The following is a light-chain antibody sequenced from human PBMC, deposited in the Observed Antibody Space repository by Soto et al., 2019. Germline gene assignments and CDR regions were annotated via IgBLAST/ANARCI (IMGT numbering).Light chain of an antibody. J-gene: IGKJ1*01. CDR1: QSLLHSNGYNY. V-gene: IGKV2-28*01. Sequence: DIVMTQSPLSLPVTPGEPASISCRSSQSLLHSNGYNYLDWYLQKPGQSPQLLIYLGSNRASGVPDRFSSSGSGTDFTLKISRVEAEDVGLYYCMQALQAPLTFGQGTKVEIE. CDR3: MQALQAPLT. CDR2: LGS.